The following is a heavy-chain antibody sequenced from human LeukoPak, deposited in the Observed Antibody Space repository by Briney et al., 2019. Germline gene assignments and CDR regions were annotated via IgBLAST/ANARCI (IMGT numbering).Heavy chain of an antibody. CDR3: ARGGSLHYYYYMDV. J-gene: IGHJ6*03. CDR1: GGSISSYY. D-gene: IGHD3-10*01. V-gene: IGHV4-59*01. Sequence: SETLSLTCTVSGGSISSYYWSWIRQPPGKGLEWIGYIYYSGSTNYNPSLKSRVTISVDTSKNQFSLKLSSVTAADTAVYYCARGGSLHYYYYMDVWGKGTTVTISS. CDR2: IYYSGST.